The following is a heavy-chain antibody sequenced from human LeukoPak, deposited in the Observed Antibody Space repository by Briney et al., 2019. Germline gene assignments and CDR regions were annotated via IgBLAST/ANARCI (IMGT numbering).Heavy chain of an antibody. D-gene: IGHD3-22*01. V-gene: IGHV1-2*02. J-gene: IGHJ5*02. CDR2: INPNSGGT. CDR1: GYTFTNYY. Sequence: GASVKVSCKASGYTFTNYYIHWVRQAPGQGLEWMGWINPNSGGTNYAQKFQGRVTMTRDTSISTAYMELSRLRSDDTAVYYCARGRTRITMIVVVFNNWFDPWGQGTLVTVSS. CDR3: ARGRTRITMIVVVFNNWFDP.